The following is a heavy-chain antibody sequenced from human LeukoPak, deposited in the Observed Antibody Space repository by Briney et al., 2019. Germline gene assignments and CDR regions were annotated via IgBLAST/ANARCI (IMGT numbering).Heavy chain of an antibody. CDR2: IYYTET. Sequence: SETLSLTCTVSGGSVSSGNYYWSWIRQSPGKGLEWIGYIYYTETSYNPSLKSRVTISADTSKTQFSLKLSSVTAADTAVYYCARVAFYYDSGSYFDYWGQGALVSVSS. J-gene: IGHJ4*02. V-gene: IGHV4-61*01. D-gene: IGHD3-10*01. CDR1: GGSVSSGNYY. CDR3: ARVAFYYDSGSYFDY.